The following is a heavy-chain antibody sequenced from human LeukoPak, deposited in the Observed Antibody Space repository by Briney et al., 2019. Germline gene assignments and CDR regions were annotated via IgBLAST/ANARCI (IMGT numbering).Heavy chain of an antibody. V-gene: IGHV3-30-3*01. D-gene: IGHD3-3*01. CDR2: ISYDGSNK. J-gene: IGHJ3*02. CDR3: ARGFWPHRLVYDFWSGPRYAFDI. Sequence: PGGSLRLSCAASGFTFSSYAMHWVRQAPGKGLEWVAVISYDGSNKYYADSVKGRFTISRDNSKNTLYLQMNSLRAEDTAVYYCARGFWPHRLVYDFWSGPRYAFDIWGQGTMVTVSS. CDR1: GFTFSSYA.